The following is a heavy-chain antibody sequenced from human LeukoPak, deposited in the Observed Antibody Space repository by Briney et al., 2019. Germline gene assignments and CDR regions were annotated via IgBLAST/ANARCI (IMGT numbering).Heavy chain of an antibody. CDR1: GYSFTSYW. J-gene: IGHJ6*02. CDR2: IYPGDSDT. D-gene: IGHD6-19*01. Sequence: PGESLKISCKGSGYSFTSYWIGWVRQMPGKGLEWMGIIYPGDSDTRYSPSFQGQVTISADKSISTAYLQWSSLKASDTAMYYCARLNSSGWHRYYYYGMDVWGQGTTVTVSS. V-gene: IGHV5-51*01. CDR3: ARLNSSGWHRYYYYGMDV.